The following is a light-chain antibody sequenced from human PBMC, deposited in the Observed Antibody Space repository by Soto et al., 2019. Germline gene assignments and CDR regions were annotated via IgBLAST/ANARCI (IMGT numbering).Light chain of an antibody. CDR3: QQRSNWQGAT. J-gene: IGKJ4*01. CDR1: QTVSITY. CDR2: ASS. Sequence: VLTQSPCTLSLSPGESATLSCRASQTVSITYLTWYQQKPGQAPRLLIYASSTRATGIPARFSGSGSGTDFILTISSLEHEDFAVHYCQQRSNWQGATFGGGTKVDIK. V-gene: IGKV3D-20*02.